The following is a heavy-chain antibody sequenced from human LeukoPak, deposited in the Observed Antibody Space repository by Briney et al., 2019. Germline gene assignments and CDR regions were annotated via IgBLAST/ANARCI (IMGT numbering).Heavy chain of an antibody. CDR1: GASVRSHY. D-gene: IGHD3-3*01. Sequence: SETLSLTCNVSGASVRSHYWSWIRQPPGKGLEWIGYVSYSGGTNYNPSLKSRVTISLDTSNDQFSLRLNSVTAADTAVYYCARLSTYYDFWSPLDYWGQGTLVTVSS. J-gene: IGHJ4*02. CDR3: ARLSTYYDFWSPLDY. CDR2: VSYSGGT. V-gene: IGHV4-59*02.